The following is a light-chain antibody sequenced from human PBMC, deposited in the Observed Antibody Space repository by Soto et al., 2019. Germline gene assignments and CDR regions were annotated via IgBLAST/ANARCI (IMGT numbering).Light chain of an antibody. CDR1: QRINIY. CDR2: SAS. Sequence: IQMTQSPSSLSTSVGDRVTITCRASQRINIYLNRYRQKPGKAPELLIYSASNLQSGVPSRFSGSGSVTDFTLTISSLQPEDFATYYCQQSFSTPTFGQGTRLEIK. CDR3: QQSFSTPT. V-gene: IGKV1-39*01. J-gene: IGKJ5*01.